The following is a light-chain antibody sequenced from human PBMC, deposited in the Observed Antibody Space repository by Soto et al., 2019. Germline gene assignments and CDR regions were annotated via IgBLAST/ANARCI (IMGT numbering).Light chain of an antibody. Sequence: QSVLTQPASEPGTPGQSITIFCTGTSSDVGSYNLVSWYQQHPGKAPKLMIYEVSKWPSGISNRFSGSKSGNTASLTISGLQAEDEGDYYCCSYAGSHYVFGTGTKVTVL. CDR3: CSYAGSHYV. J-gene: IGLJ1*01. V-gene: IGLV2-23*02. CDR1: SSDVGSYNL. CDR2: EVS.